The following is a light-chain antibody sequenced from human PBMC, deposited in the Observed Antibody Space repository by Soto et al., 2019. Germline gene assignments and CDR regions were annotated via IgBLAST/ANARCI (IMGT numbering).Light chain of an antibody. V-gene: IGKV3-20*01. CDR3: QQFSRYPLT. CDR2: DAA. J-gene: IGKJ4*01. Sequence: IVMSQSPATLSVSPGERATLSCRASPSVTSNLAWYQHKPGQAPRLLIYDAASRATGILDRVSGGGSGTDFTLTISRLEHEDFAVYYCQQFSRYPLTFGGGTEVEI. CDR1: PSVTSN.